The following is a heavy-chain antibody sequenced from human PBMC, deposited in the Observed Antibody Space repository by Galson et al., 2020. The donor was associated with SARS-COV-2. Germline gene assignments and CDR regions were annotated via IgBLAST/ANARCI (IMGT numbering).Heavy chain of an antibody. J-gene: IGHJ4*02. CDR1: GSTFNSYT. V-gene: IGHV3-21*01. Sequence: NSGGSLRLSCAASGSTFNSYTLMWVRQAPGKGLEWVSSISSTSTYIYYVDSVKGRFTISRDNAKNSLYLQMNSLRAEDTALYYCAGAYWGSAGRQLINGGQGTLVTVSS. CDR3: AGAYWGSAGRQLIN. CDR2: ISSTSTYI. D-gene: IGHD7-27*01.